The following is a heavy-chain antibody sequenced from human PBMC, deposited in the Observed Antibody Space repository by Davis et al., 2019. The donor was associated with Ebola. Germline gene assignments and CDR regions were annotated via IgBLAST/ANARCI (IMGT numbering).Heavy chain of an antibody. CDR3: AREGYSSGWYMDY. V-gene: IGHV3-30*04. Sequence: GESLKISCVGSGFTFNSYAMQWVRQAPGRGLEWVAVISHDGNNKHYADSVKGRFTISRDNSKNTLYLQMNSLRAEDTAVYYCAREGYSSGWYMDYWGQGTLVTVSS. D-gene: IGHD6-19*01. CDR2: ISHDGNNK. CDR1: GFTFNSYA. J-gene: IGHJ4*02.